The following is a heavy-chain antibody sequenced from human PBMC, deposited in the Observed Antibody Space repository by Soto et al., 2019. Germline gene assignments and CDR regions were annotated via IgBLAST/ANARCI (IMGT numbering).Heavy chain of an antibody. V-gene: IGHV3-23*01. CDR2: ISGSGGST. D-gene: IGHD3-10*01. J-gene: IGHJ6*02. CDR3: AKHMVRGVAVYGMDV. Sequence: GGCLRLSCAASGFTFSSYAMSWVRQAPGKGLEWVSAISGSGGSTYYADSVKGRFTISRDNSKNTLYLQMNSLRAEDTAVYYCAKHMVRGVAVYGMDVWGQGTTVTVSS. CDR1: GFTFSSYA.